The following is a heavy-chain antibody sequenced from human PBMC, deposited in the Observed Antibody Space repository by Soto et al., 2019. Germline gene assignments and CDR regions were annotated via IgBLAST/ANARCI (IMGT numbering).Heavy chain of an antibody. CDR2: INSDGSRT. Sequence: VQLVESGGGLVQPGGSLRLSCAVSGFSFSSYWMHWVRQAPGKGLEWVSRINSDGSRTYYADSVKGRFTISRDNANNALYLQMNSLRAEDTAVYYCARVRVGSYNWFDPWGQGTLVTVSS. D-gene: IGHD6-13*01. CDR1: GFSFSSYW. J-gene: IGHJ5*02. CDR3: ARVRVGSYNWFDP. V-gene: IGHV3-74*01.